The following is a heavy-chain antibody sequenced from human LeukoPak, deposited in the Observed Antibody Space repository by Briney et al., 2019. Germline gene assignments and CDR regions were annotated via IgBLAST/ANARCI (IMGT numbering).Heavy chain of an antibody. Sequence: SETLSLTCTVSRGSITTSAYYWGWVRQPPGKGLEWIGSIYYSGSTYYNPSLRGRLTISVDTSKNQFSLKLNSVTAADTAVYFCASVSLHLDYFYYMDVWGKGTTVTVSS. CDR1: RGSITTSAYY. J-gene: IGHJ6*03. CDR2: IYYSGST. V-gene: IGHV4-39*01. D-gene: IGHD3-16*01. CDR3: ASVSLHLDYFYYMDV.